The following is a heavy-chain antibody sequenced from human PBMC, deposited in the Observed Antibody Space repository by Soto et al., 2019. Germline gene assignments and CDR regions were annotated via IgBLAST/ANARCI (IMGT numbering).Heavy chain of an antibody. D-gene: IGHD6-19*01. CDR1: GGSFSGYY. J-gene: IGHJ4*02. CDR2: INHSGST. Sequence: SETLSLTCAVYGGSFSGYYWSWIRQPPGKGLEWIGEINHSGSTNYNPSLKSRVTISVDTSKNQFSLKLSSVTAADTAVYYCARDIMRGLHYSSGWYFWGQGTLVTVSS. V-gene: IGHV4-34*01. CDR3: ARDIMRGLHYSSGWYF.